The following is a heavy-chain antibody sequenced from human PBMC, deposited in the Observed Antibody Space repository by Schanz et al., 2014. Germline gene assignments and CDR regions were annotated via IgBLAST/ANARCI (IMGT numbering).Heavy chain of an antibody. Sequence: EVKLVESGGGAVRPGGSLRLSCEASGFDFNSYSMNWVRQVPGKGLEWLSYIDGKSTTVYYADSVKGRFTISRDNAKNTLYLQMNSLRAEDTAVYYCARDSRPNYDFLTAYYSIDYWGQGTLVTVSS. CDR2: IDGKSTTV. CDR3: ARDSRPNYDFLTAYYSIDY. J-gene: IGHJ4*02. D-gene: IGHD3-9*01. CDR1: GFDFNSYS. V-gene: IGHV3-48*04.